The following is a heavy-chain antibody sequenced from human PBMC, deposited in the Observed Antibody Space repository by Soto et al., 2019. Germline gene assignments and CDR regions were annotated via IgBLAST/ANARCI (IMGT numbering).Heavy chain of an antibody. CDR1: GFSINTYW. J-gene: IGHJ4*02. D-gene: IGHD2-15*01. V-gene: IGHV3-7*01. CDR2: INPEGNAK. CDR3: AAWDISNI. Sequence: PXGSLLLSCSGFGFSINTYWMNWIRQTPGKGLEWVANINPEGNAKTYVDPVKGRFIVSRDNTRNSLDLQMNSLRVEDSAVYFCAAWDISNIWGQGILVTVSS.